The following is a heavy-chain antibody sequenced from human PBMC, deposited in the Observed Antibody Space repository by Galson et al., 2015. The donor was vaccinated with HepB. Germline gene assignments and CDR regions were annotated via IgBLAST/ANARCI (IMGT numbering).Heavy chain of an antibody. J-gene: IGHJ4*02. CDR2: FDPEDGET. Sequence: SVKVSCKVSGYTLTELSMHWVRQAPGNGLEWMGGFDPEDGETIYAQKFQGRVTMTEDTSTDTAYMELSGLRSDATAVFYCAALIAVAGNTYSGFSYYFDYWGQGTQVTVSS. V-gene: IGHV1-24*01. CDR1: GYTLTELS. CDR3: AALIAVAGNTYSGFSYYFDY. D-gene: IGHD6-19*01.